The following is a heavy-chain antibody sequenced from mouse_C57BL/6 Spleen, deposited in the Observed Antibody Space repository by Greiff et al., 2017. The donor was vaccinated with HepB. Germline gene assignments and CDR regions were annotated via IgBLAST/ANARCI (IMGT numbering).Heavy chain of an antibody. CDR1: GYTFTSYW. CDR2: IYPGSGST. CDR3: ARVGAYYSTLDY. D-gene: IGHD2-5*01. V-gene: IGHV1-55*01. J-gene: IGHJ2*01. Sequence: VQLQQSGAELVKPGASVKMSCKASGYTFTSYWITWVKQRPGQGLEWIGDIYPGSGSTNYNEKFKSKATLTVDTSSSTAYMQLSSLTSEDSAVYYCARVGAYYSTLDYWGQGTTLTVSS.